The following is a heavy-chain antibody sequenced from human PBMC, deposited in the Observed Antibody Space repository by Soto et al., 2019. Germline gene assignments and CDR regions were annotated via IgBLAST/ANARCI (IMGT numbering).Heavy chain of an antibody. J-gene: IGHJ6*02. Sequence: PGGSLRLSCAASGFTFSRFWMHWVRQAPGKGLVWVSPISSDGSRTTYADSVKGRFTISRDNAKNTLYLQMNSLRAEDTAVYYCARGGYDHYYYYPMDVWGPGTTVTVSS. V-gene: IGHV3-74*03. CDR3: ARGGYDHYYYYPMDV. CDR1: GFTFSRFW. CDR2: ISSDGSRT. D-gene: IGHD5-12*01.